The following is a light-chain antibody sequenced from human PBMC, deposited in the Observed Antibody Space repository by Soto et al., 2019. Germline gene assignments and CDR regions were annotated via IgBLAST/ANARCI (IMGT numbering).Light chain of an antibody. V-gene: IGKV1-8*01. CDR1: QGSSSY. J-gene: IGKJ4*02. CDR3: QQYYSYSRT. Sequence: IQMTQSPSSLSAPTGEGVTITCRASQGSSSYLAWYQQKPGKAPRFLIYAASTLESGVPSRFSGSGSGTDFTLTISCLQSEDYATYYCQQYYSYSRTFGGGTKVDIK. CDR2: AAS.